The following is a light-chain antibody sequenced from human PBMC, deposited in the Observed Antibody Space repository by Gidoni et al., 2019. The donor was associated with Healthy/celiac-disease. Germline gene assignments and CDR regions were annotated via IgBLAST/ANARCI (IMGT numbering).Light chain of an antibody. V-gene: IGKV1-5*03. CDR2: KAS. CDR3: QQYNSFLT. J-gene: IGKJ3*01. CDR1: QSISSW. Sequence: DIQMTQSPSTLSASVGDRVTITCRASQSISSWLAWYQQKPGKAPKLLIYKASSLESGVPSRFSGSGSGTEFTLTISSLQPDDFATYYCQQYNSFLTFAPXTKVDIK.